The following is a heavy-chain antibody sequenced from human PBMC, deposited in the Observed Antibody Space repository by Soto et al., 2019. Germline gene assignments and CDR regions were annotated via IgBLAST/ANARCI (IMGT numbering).Heavy chain of an antibody. CDR3: ARDPPFMHSIAARPEYYYYYYGMDV. J-gene: IGHJ6*02. D-gene: IGHD6-6*01. Sequence: GGSLRLSCAASGFTFSSYSMNWVRQAPGKGLEWVSSISSSSSYIYYADSVKGRFTISRDNAKNSLYLQMNSLRAEDTAVYYCARDPPFMHSIAARPEYYYYYYGMDVWGQGTTVTVSS. CDR2: ISSSSSYI. CDR1: GFTFSSYS. V-gene: IGHV3-21*01.